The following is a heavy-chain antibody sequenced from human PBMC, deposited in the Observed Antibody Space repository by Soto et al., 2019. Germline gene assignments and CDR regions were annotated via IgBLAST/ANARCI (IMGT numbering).Heavy chain of an antibody. D-gene: IGHD2-15*01. CDR3: AAYCSGGGCPPGPWN. CDR1: GYSFTTYY. V-gene: IGHV1-46*03. J-gene: IGHJ3*01. Sequence: QVVQSGAEVRKHGASVKVSCKASGYSFTTYYIHWFRQAPGQGLEWMAIINPNGGTTNYAQKFQGRVTVTRDMSASTVYMELSSLRSDDTAIYYRAAYCSGGGCPPGPWNWGRGTMVTVSS. CDR2: INPNGGTT.